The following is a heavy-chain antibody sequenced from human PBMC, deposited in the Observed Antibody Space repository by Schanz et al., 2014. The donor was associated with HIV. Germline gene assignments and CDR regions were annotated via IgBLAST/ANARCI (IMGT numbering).Heavy chain of an antibody. J-gene: IGHJ4*02. CDR3: ARDRSAAVTASDY. CDR1: GGTFSNYA. V-gene: IGHV1-69*01. Sequence: QVQLVQSGAEVKKPGSSVKVSCKASGGTFSNYAINWVRQAPGQGLEWMGGIIPIFGTANYAQKFQGRVTITADESTSTAYMELSSLRSEDTAVYYCARDRSAAVTASDYWGQGTLVTVSS. CDR2: IIPIFGTA. D-gene: IGHD6-13*01.